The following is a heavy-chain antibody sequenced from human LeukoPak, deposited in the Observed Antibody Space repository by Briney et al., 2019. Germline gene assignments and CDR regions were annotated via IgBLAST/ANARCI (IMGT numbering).Heavy chain of an antibody. CDR3: ARAYSSYTPSDY. CDR2: IDGSGNT. J-gene: IGHJ4*02. Sequence: PSETLSLTCTVSGASISSYYWSWIRQPAGKGLEWIGRIDGSGNTNYNPSLKSRISVSVDTSKNQFSLKLSSVTAADTAVYYCARAYSSYTPSDYWGQGTLVTVSS. V-gene: IGHV4-4*07. D-gene: IGHD6-6*01. CDR1: GASISSYY.